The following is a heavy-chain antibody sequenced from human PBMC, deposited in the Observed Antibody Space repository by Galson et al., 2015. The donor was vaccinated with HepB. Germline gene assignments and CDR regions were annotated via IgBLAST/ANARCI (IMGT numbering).Heavy chain of an antibody. CDR2: ISWNSGSI. D-gene: IGHD3-10*01. V-gene: IGHV3-9*01. J-gene: IGHJ4*02. Sequence: SLRLSCAASGFTFDDYAMHWVRQAPGKGLEWVSGISWNSGSIGYADSVKGRFTISRDNAKNSLYLQMNSLRAEDTALYYCAKDSWLGSGSYYSGIRGYFDYWGQGTLVTVSS. CDR3: AKDSWLGSGSYYSGIRGYFDY. CDR1: GFTFDDYA.